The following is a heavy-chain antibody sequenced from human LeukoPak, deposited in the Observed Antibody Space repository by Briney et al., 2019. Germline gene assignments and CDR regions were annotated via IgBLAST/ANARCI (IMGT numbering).Heavy chain of an antibody. CDR1: GFTFSSYA. V-gene: IGHV3-23*01. J-gene: IGHJ4*02. CDR2: ISGSGGST. CDR3: AKSPSATVVTQEADY. Sequence: GGSLRLSCAASGFTFSSYAMSWVRQAPGKGLEWVSAISGSGGSTYYADSVKGRFTISRDNSKNTLYLQMNSLRAEDTAAYYCAKSPSATVVTQEADYWGQGTLVTVSS. D-gene: IGHD4-23*01.